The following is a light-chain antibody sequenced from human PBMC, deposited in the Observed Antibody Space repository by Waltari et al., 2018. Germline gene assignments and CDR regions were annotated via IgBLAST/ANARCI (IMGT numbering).Light chain of an antibody. CDR1: QTVSSIA. CDR3: QQYDGTTLT. Sequence: EIVLTQSPGTLSLSPGERATLSCRASQTVSSIALTWYQQKPGQPPRLLIYGTSNRATGIPDRFSGTGSGTDFTLTSSRLEPEDFAVYYCQQYDGTTLTFGGGTKVEI. V-gene: IGKV3-20*01. J-gene: IGKJ4*01. CDR2: GTS.